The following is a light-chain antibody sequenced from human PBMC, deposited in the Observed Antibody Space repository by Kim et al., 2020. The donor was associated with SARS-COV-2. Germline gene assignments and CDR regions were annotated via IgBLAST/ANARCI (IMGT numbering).Light chain of an antibody. CDR2: AAS. J-gene: IGKJ2*01. CDR1: QDISTW. CDR3: QQADSFPYT. V-gene: IGKV1-12*01. Sequence: SASVGDRVTITCRAGQDISTWLAGYQQKPGKAPSLLISAASSLQSGVPSRFSGSGSGTDFTLTISSLQPEDFATYYCQQADSFPYTFGQGTKLEI.